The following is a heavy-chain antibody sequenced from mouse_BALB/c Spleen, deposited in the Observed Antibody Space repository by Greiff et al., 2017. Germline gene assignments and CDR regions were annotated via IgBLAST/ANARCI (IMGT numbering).Heavy chain of an antibody. CDR1: GFTFTNYW. V-gene: IGHV1-63*02. Sequence: VQLLQSGADLVRPGTSVKISCKAAGFTFTNYWICWVQQSPGHGLEWIGDIYAGGGYTNYHDKVKGQATLTADTSTSTAYMQLSSLTAEDSAIYYCASVRIRPDAMDYWGQGTSVTVAA. CDR3: ASVRIRPDAMDY. J-gene: IGHJ4*01. CDR2: IYAGGGYT. D-gene: IGHD2-12*01.